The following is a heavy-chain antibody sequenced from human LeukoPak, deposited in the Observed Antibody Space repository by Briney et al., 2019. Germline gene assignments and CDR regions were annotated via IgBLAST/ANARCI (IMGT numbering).Heavy chain of an antibody. CDR1: GFAFSSYA. V-gene: IGHV3-23*01. J-gene: IGHJ4*02. CDR3: TKGEVDGDYTPAF. Sequence: PGGSLRLSCAASGFAFSSYAMSWVRQAPGKGLEWISGIGGSGVATYYADSAKGRFTISRDNSKNTLHLQMNSLRVDDTAVYYCTKGEVDGDYTPAFWGQGTLVTVSS. CDR2: IGGSGVAT. D-gene: IGHD4-17*01.